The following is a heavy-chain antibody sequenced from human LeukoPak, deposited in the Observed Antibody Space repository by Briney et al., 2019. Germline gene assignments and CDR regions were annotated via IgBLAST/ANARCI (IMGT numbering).Heavy chain of an antibody. CDR2: FSGGGGDT. D-gene: IGHD3-3*01. CDR3: AKVPRFLEWLSLDY. CDR1: GFSFSSYA. J-gene: IGHJ4*02. V-gene: IGHV3-23*01. Sequence: GGSLRLSCAASGFSFSSYAMSWVRQPPGKGLEWVSSFSGGGGDTYYADSVKGRFTISRDNSKNTLCLQMNSLRVEDTAVYYCAKVPRFLEWLSLDYWGQGTLVTVSS.